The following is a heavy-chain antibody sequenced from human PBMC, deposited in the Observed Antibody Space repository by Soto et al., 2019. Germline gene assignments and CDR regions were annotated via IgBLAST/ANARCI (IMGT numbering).Heavy chain of an antibody. CDR3: ARDRYYYDS. Sequence: SETLSLTCTVSGGSISSYYWSWIRQPPGKGLEWIGYIYYSGSTNYNPSLKSRVTISVDTSKNQFSLKLSSVTAADTAVYYCARDRYYYDSWGQGTLVTVSS. D-gene: IGHD1-20*01. V-gene: IGHV4-59*01. CDR2: IYYSGST. CDR1: GGSISSYY. J-gene: IGHJ4*02.